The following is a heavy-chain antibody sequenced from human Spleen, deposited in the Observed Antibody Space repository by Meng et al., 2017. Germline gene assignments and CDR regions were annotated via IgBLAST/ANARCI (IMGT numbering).Heavy chain of an antibody. CDR2: INIDESRT. CDR3: ARGIGSYYGDD. CDR1: GLTLSSYW. J-gene: IGHJ4*02. D-gene: IGHD2-15*01. V-gene: IGHV3-74*01. Sequence: GGPLRSSCAAFGLTLSSYWMHWVRQGLGKGLVWVANINIDESRTNYADSLKGRFTISRDNAKNTLYLQMNSLRAEDTAVYYCARGIGSYYGDDWGQGNLVTVSS.